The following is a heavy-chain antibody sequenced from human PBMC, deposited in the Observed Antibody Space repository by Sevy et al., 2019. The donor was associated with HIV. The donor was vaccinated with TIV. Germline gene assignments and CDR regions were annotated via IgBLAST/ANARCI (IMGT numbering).Heavy chain of an antibody. V-gene: IGHV3-23*01. CDR2: LSFGCGEI. J-gene: IGHJ4*02. CDR1: GFTFSKYS. CDR3: AREGCTKPHDY. Sequence: SLRLSCATSGFTFSKYSMSWVRQPPGKGLEWVSTLSFGCGEINYADSVKGRFTISRDNSKSSVYLQMNNLRPEDTAVYYCAREGCTKPHDYWGQGTLVTVSS. D-gene: IGHD2-8*01.